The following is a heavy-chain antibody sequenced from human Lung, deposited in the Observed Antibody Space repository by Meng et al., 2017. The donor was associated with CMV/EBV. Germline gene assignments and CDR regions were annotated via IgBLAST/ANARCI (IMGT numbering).Heavy chain of an antibody. Sequence: SVKVSCKASGGTFSAHAISWVRQAPGQGLEWMGGLIPMFGAVNFAQNFRGRVTLTTDGSTTTAYMELRRLGYEDTALYFCARGVVHDYSNRQWDIDQWGQGTLVTGSS. CDR3: ARGVVHDYSNRQWDIDQ. CDR2: LIPMFGAV. D-gene: IGHD4-11*01. J-gene: IGHJ4*02. CDR1: GGTFSAHA. V-gene: IGHV1-69*05.